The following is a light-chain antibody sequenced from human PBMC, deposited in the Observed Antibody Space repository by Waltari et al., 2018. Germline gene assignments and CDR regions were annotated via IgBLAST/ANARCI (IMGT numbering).Light chain of an antibody. CDR1: QSITSY. CDR3: QQSVT. V-gene: IGKV1-39*01. CDR2: GAS. Sequence: DTKMTQPPSPLSASGGDRVTITCRASQSITSYLNWYQQKPGKAPQLLIYGASSLHSGVPSRFSGSGSGTDFTLTISSLQPEDFASYYCQQSVTFGQGTKLDI. J-gene: IGKJ2*01.